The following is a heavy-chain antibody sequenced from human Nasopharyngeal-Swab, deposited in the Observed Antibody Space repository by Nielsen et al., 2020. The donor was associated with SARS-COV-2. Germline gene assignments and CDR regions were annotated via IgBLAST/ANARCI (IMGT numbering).Heavy chain of an antibody. CDR2: ISSSSSYI. V-gene: IGHV3-21*01. CDR1: GFTFNNYN. J-gene: IGHJ6*02. Sequence: GGSLRLSCAASGFTFNNYNFNWVRQPPGQGLEWVSSISSSSSYIYYADSVKGRFTISRDNAKNSLYLQMNSLRAEDTAVYYCARDGLDYDFWSAYFMDVWGQGTTVTVSS. CDR3: ARDGLDYDFWSAYFMDV. D-gene: IGHD3-3*01.